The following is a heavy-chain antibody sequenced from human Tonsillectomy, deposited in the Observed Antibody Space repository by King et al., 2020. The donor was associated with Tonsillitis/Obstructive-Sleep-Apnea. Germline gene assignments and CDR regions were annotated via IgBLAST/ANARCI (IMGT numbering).Heavy chain of an antibody. Sequence: VQLVESGGGLVQPGGSLRLSCAASDFTFSTYWMHWVRQVPGKGLVWVSRINSDGTSTTYADSVKGRFTISRDNAKNTVYLQMNSLRAEDTAVYYCARVYCTSTSCFYWYFDLWGRGTLVTVSP. CDR2: INSDGTST. V-gene: IGHV3-74*01. J-gene: IGHJ2*01. CDR1: DFTFSTYW. CDR3: ARVYCTSTSCFYWYFDL. D-gene: IGHD2-2*01.